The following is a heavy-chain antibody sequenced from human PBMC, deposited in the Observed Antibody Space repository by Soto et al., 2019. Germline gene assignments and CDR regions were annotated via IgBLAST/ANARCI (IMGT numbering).Heavy chain of an antibody. CDR2: VIPMVAMS. J-gene: IGHJ4*02. CDR1: GDTLNFYT. Sequence: QVQLVQSGAEVKKPGSSVRVSCTASGDTLNFYTISWVRQAPGQGLEWMGRVIPMVAMSSYAQKFQGRVTISADKSTSPVYVDRRSLRSEDTAMYYCATNYGSGSTHFDNWGQGTLVTVSS. D-gene: IGHD3-10*01. CDR3: ATNYGSGSTHFDN. V-gene: IGHV1-69*02.